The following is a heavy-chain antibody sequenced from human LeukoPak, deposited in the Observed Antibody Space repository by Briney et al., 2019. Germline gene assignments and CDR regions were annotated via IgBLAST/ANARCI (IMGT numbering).Heavy chain of an antibody. V-gene: IGHV4-34*01. D-gene: IGHD3-22*01. CDR3: ARGDYDSSGYYPNDAFDI. CDR1: GGSISSYY. Sequence: SETLSLTCTVSGGSISSYYWSWIRQPPGKGLEWIGEINHSGSTNYNPSLKSRVTISVDTSKNQFSLKLSSVTAADTAVYYCARGDYDSSGYYPNDAFDIWGQGTMVTVSS. J-gene: IGHJ3*02. CDR2: INHSGST.